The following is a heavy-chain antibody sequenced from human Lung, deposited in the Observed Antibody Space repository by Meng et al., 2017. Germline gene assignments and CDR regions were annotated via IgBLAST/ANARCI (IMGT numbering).Heavy chain of an antibody. D-gene: IGHD6-19*01. CDR2: INPSSGGA. CDR1: GYTFIDYY. J-gene: IGHJ4*02. CDR3: AREQQWLVQDFDS. Sequence: QAQLVQSEAEVKKPGASVKVSCKASGYTFIDYYMHWVRQAPGQGLEWMGRINPSSGGADYAQKFQGRVTMTRDKSISTAYMELTRLRSDDTAVYYCAREQQWLVQDFDSWGQGTLVTVSS. V-gene: IGHV1-2*06.